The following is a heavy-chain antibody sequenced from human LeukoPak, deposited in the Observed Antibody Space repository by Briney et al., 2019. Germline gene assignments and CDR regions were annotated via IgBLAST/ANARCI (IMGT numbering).Heavy chain of an antibody. Sequence: SETLSLTCTVSGGSISSSSYYWGWIRQPPGKGLEWIGSIYYSGSTYYNPSLKSRVTISVDTSKNQFSLKLSSVTAADTAVYYCARENDILTGYYPRPEAFGIWGQGTMVTVSS. CDR2: IYYSGST. CDR3: ARENDILTGYYPRPEAFGI. J-gene: IGHJ3*02. CDR1: GGSISSSSYY. D-gene: IGHD3-9*01. V-gene: IGHV4-39*07.